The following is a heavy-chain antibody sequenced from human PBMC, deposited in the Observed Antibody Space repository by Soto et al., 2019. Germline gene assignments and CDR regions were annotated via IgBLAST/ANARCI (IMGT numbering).Heavy chain of an antibody. V-gene: IGHV4-30-4*01. J-gene: IGHJ6*02. Sequence: SETLSLTCTVAGGSLSSGDYYWSWISQPPGKGLEWIGYIYYSGSTYYNPSLKSRVTISVDTSKNQFSLKLSSVTAADTAVYYCARHVPYCSDTSHCAYGMDVWGQGTTVTVSS. CDR1: GGSLSSGDYY. CDR2: IYYSGST. CDR3: ARHVPYCSDTSHCAYGMDV. D-gene: IGHD2-2*01.